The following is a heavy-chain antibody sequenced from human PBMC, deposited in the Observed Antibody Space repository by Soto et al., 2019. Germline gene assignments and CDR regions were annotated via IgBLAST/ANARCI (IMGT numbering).Heavy chain of an antibody. J-gene: IGHJ4*02. Sequence: GGSLRLSCSASGFTFSSYAMHWVRQAPGKGLEYVSAISSNGGSTYYADSVKGRFTISRDNSKNTLYLQMSSLRAEDTAVYYCVKHNWPTMIVVVFVRDNYFDYWGQGTLVTVSS. D-gene: IGHD3-22*01. CDR2: ISSNGGST. V-gene: IGHV3-64D*08. CDR1: GFTFSSYA. CDR3: VKHNWPTMIVVVFVRDNYFDY.